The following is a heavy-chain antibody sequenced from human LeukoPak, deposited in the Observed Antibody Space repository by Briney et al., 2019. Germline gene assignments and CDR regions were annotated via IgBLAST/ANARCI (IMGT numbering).Heavy chain of an antibody. Sequence: SETLSLTCAVYGGSFSGYYWSWIRQPPGKGLEWIGEINHSGSTNYNPSLKSRVTISVDTSKNQFSLKLSSVTAADTAVYYCARGRYYYDSSGYYYANWFDPWGQGTLVTVSS. D-gene: IGHD3-22*01. CDR2: INHSGST. CDR1: GGSFSGYY. CDR3: ARGRYYYDSSGYYYANWFDP. J-gene: IGHJ5*02. V-gene: IGHV4-34*01.